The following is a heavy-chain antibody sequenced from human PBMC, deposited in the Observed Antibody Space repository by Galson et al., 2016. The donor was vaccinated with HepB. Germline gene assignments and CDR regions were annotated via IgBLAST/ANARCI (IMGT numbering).Heavy chain of an antibody. D-gene: IGHD4/OR15-4a*01. V-gene: IGHV4-4*02. CDR1: GDSITNTYW. Sequence: SETLSLTCAVSGDSITNTYWWSWVRQSPGKGLEWIGEIYQTGTAHYNPSFTSRATISVDKSKNQISLRLDSVTAADTALYYCARGTLGTSATMAFDYWGQGTLVTVSS. CDR2: IYQTGTA. CDR3: ARGTLGTSATMAFDY. J-gene: IGHJ4*02.